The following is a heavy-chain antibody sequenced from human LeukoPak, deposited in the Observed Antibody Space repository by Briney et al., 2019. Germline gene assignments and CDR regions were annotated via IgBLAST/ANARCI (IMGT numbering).Heavy chain of an antibody. CDR1: GFTFSAAW. V-gene: IGHV3-7*01. Sequence: PGGSLRLSXATSGFTFSAAWMSWVRQAPGKGLEWVANIKQDGSEKYYVDSVKGRFTISRDNAKNSLYLQMNSLRAEDTAVYYCARDTCSGGSCYLHPEYFQHWGQGTLVTVSS. D-gene: IGHD2-15*01. J-gene: IGHJ1*01. CDR3: ARDTCSGGSCYLHPEYFQH. CDR2: IKQDGSEK.